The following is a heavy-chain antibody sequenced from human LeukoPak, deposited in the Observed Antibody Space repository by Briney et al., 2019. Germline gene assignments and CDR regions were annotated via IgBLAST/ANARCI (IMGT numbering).Heavy chain of an antibody. J-gene: IGHJ5*02. CDR3: ARWHVDIVATIPRAGGRGNWFDP. D-gene: IGHD5-12*01. Sequence: SETLSLTCAVYGGSFSGYYWSWIRQPPGKGLEWIGEINHSGSTNYNPSLKSRVTISVDTSKNQFSLKLSSVTAADTAVYYCARWHVDIVATIPRAGGRGNWFDPWGQGTLVTVCS. CDR2: INHSGST. CDR1: GGSFSGYY. V-gene: IGHV4-34*01.